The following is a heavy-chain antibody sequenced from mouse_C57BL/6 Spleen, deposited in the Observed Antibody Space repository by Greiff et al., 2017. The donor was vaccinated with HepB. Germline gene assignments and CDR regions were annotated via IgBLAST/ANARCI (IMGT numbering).Heavy chain of an antibody. CDR1: GYSITSGYY. CDR2: ISYDGSN. CDR3: DGGYAMDY. J-gene: IGHJ4*01. V-gene: IGHV3-6*01. Sequence: ESGPGLVKPSQSLSLTCSVTGYSITSGYYWNWIRQFPGNKLEWMGYISYDGSNNYNPSLKNRISITRDTSKNQFFLKLNSVTTEDTATYYCDGGYAMDYWGQGTSVTVSS.